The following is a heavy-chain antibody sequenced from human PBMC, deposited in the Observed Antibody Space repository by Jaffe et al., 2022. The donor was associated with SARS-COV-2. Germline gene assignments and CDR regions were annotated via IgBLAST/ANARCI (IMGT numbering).Heavy chain of an antibody. CDR1: GFTFNSYG. D-gene: IGHD4-17*01. Sequence: QVQLVESGGGVVQAGRSLRLSCAASGFTFNSYGMHWVRQAPGKGLEWVAVIWYDGSNKVFADSVKGRFTISRDNSGKATMFLQMNSLRGEDTAIYYCARDSGDSFDYWGQGTLVTVTS. CDR2: IWYDGSNK. CDR3: ARDSGDSFDY. V-gene: IGHV3-33*01. J-gene: IGHJ4*02.